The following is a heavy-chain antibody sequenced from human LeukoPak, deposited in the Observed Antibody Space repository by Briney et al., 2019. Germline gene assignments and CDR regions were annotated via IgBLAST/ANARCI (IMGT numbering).Heavy chain of an antibody. CDR1: GGSISSSSYY. V-gene: IGHV4-39*01. D-gene: IGHD3-9*01. J-gene: IGHJ4*02. Sequence: KPSETLSLTCTVSGGSISSSSYYWGWIRQPPGKGLEWIGSIYYSGSTYYNPSLKSRVTISVDTSKNQFSLKLSSVTAAGTAVYYCARLGGYFDWNFDYWGQGTLVTVSS. CDR2: IYYSGST. CDR3: ARLGGYFDWNFDY.